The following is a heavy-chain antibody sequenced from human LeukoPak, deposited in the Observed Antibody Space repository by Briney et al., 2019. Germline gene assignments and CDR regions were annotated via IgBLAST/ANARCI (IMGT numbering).Heavy chain of an antibody. CDR2: IYPGDSDT. CDR1: GYSFTSYW. Sequence: GESLKTSCKGSGYSFTSYWIGWVRQMPGKGLEWMGIIYPGDSDTRYSPSFQGQVTISADKSISTAYLQWSSLKASDTAMYYCARPHGSGSYYGDAFDIWGQGTMVTVSS. D-gene: IGHD3-10*01. CDR3: ARPHGSGSYYGDAFDI. J-gene: IGHJ3*02. V-gene: IGHV5-51*01.